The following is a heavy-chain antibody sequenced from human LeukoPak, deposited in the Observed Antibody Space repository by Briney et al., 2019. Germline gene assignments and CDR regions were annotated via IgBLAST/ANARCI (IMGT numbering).Heavy chain of an antibody. CDR2: IIPIFGTA. CDR3: ARGAEEQFLLQYYYMDV. D-gene: IGHD1/OR15-1a*01. CDR1: GGTFSSYA. Sequence: GASVKVSCKASGGTFSSYAISGVGQAPGQGLEWRGGIIPIFGTANYAQKFQGRVTITTDESTSTAYMELSSLRSEDTAVYYCARGAEEQFLLQYYYMDVWGKGTTVTVSS. V-gene: IGHV1-69*05. J-gene: IGHJ6*03.